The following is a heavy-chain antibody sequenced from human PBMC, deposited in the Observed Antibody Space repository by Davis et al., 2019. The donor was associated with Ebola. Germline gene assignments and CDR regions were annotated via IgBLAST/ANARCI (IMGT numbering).Heavy chain of an antibody. D-gene: IGHD2-15*01. J-gene: IGHJ3*02. CDR3: ARGHILSDAFDI. V-gene: IGHV3-23*01. Sequence: GESLQISCAASGFTFSSYAMSWVRQAPGKGLEWVSAISGSGGSTYYADSVKGRFTISRDNSKNTLYLQMNSLRAEDTAVYYCARGHILSDAFDIWGQGTMVTVSS. CDR1: GFTFSSYA. CDR2: ISGSGGST.